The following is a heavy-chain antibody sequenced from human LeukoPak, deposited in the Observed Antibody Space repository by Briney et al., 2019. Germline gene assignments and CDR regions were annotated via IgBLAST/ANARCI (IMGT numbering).Heavy chain of an antibody. CDR1: GGSISSSSYY. V-gene: IGHV4-39*07. D-gene: IGHD3-10*01. Sequence: PSETLSLTCTVSGGSISSSSYYWGWIRQPPGKGLEWIGSIYHSGSTYYNPSLKSRVTISVDTSKNQFSLKLSSVTAADTAVYYCARATKLLWFGELLFGDNWFDPWGQGTLVTVSS. CDR2: IYHSGST. CDR3: ARATKLLWFGELLFGDNWFDP. J-gene: IGHJ5*02.